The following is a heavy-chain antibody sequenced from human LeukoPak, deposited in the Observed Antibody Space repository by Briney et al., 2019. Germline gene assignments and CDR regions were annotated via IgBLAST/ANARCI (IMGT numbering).Heavy chain of an antibody. Sequence: GESLKISCKGSGYSFTSYWISWVRQMPGKGLEWMGRIDPSDSYTNYSPSFQGHVTISADKSISTAYLQWSSLKASDTAMYYCASNNCSSTSCYYYGMDVWGKGTTVTVSS. CDR1: GYSFTSYW. V-gene: IGHV5-10-1*01. CDR2: IDPSDSYT. J-gene: IGHJ6*04. CDR3: ASNNCSSTSCYYYGMDV. D-gene: IGHD2-2*01.